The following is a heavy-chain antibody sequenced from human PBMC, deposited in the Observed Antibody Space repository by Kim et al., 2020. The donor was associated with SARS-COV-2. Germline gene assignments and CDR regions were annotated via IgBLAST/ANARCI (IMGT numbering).Heavy chain of an antibody. D-gene: IGHD3-10*01. CDR3: GKRAEIPDSGISPKHFTMDV. Sequence: GGSLRLSCAASGFSFSTYAMTWVRQAPGTGLEWVSTITANAYTTYYADSVKGRFTISRDNSKNTVFLQMNSLRAEDTAIYYCGKRAEIPDSGISPKHFTMDVWGQGTKVTVSS. V-gene: IGHV3-23*01. CDR2: ITANAYTT. CDR1: GFSFSTYA. J-gene: IGHJ6*02.